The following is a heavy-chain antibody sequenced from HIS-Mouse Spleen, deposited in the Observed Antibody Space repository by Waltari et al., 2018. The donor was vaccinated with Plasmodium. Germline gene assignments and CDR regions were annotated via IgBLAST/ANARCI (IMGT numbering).Heavy chain of an antibody. CDR3: ARGLRGHYWYFDL. V-gene: IGHV4-34*01. CDR1: GGSFSGYY. Sequence: QVQLQQWGAGLLKPSETLSLTCAVYGGSFSGYYWSWIRQPPGKGLELIGEINHSGRTNYNPSLKSRVTIAVDTSKNQFSLKLSSVTAADTAVYYCARGLRGHYWYFDLWGRGTLVTVSS. CDR2: INHSGRT. J-gene: IGHJ2*01. D-gene: IGHD3-10*01.